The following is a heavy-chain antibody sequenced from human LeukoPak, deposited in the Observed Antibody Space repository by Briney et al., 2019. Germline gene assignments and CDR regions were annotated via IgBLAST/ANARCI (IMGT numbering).Heavy chain of an antibody. CDR1: GGSISSYY. D-gene: IGHD2-2*01. V-gene: IGHV4-4*07. CDR3: ARAKDIVVVPAAGEAYYYYYMDV. CDR2: IYTSGST. Sequence: SETLSLTCTVSGGSISSYYWSWVRQPAGKGLEWIGRIYTSGSTNYNPSRKSRVTMSVDTSKNQFSLKLSSVTAADTAVYYCARAKDIVVVPAAGEAYYYYYMDVWGKGTTVTVSS. J-gene: IGHJ6*03.